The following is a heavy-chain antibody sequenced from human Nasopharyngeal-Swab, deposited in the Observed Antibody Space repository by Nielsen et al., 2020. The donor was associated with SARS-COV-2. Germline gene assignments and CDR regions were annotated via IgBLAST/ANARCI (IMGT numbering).Heavy chain of an antibody. Sequence: GESLKISCAASGFTVSSNYMNWVRQAPGKGLEWVSSISSSSSYIYYADSVKGRFTISRDNAKNSLYLQMNSLRAEDTAVYYCARLGWIAAAGTGKSDWGQGTLVTVSS. J-gene: IGHJ4*02. V-gene: IGHV3-21*01. CDR2: ISSSSSYI. D-gene: IGHD6-13*01. CDR3: ARLGWIAAAGTGKSD. CDR1: GFTVSSNY.